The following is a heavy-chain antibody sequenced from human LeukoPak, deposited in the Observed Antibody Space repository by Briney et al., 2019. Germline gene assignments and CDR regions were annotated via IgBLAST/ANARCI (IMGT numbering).Heavy chain of an antibody. J-gene: IGHJ4*02. V-gene: IGHV1-2*02. CDR3: ARVPRYCSSTSCSYFDY. CDR1: GYTFTGYY. CDR2: INPNSGGT. Sequence: ASVKVSCKASGYTFTGYYMHWVRQPPGQGLAGMGWINPNSGGTNYAQKFQGRVTMTRDTSISTAYMELRRLRSDDTAVYYCARVPRYCSSTSCSYFDYWGQGTLVTVSS. D-gene: IGHD2-2*01.